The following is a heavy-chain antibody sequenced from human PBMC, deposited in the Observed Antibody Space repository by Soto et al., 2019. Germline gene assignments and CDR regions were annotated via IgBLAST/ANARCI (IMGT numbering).Heavy chain of an antibody. Sequence: SETLSLTCTVSGDSISSSSYYWGWIRQPPGKGLEWIGEIHHSESTNYNPSLNSRVTISVDKSKNQFSLKLTSVTAADTADYYCARTSYYDSTGYYNMDVWGQGTTVT. J-gene: IGHJ6*02. CDR3: ARTSYYDSTGYYNMDV. CDR2: IHHSEST. CDR1: GDSISSSSYY. V-gene: IGHV4-39*07. D-gene: IGHD3-22*01.